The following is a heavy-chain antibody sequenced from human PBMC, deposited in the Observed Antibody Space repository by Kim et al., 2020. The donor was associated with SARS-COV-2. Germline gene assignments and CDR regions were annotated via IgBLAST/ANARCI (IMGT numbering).Heavy chain of an antibody. CDR2: ISGDGGST. J-gene: IGHJ6*02. D-gene: IGHD3-10*01. CDR3: AKDVVAAQVGGSGSYHLYYYYYYGMDV. CDR1: GFTFDDYA. Sequence: GGSLRLSCAASGFTFDDYAMHWVRQAPGKGLEWVSLISGDGGSTYYADSVKGRFTISRDNSKNSLYLQMNSLRTEDTALYYCAKDVVAAQVGGSGSYHLYYYYYYGMDVWGQGTTVTVSS. V-gene: IGHV3-43*02.